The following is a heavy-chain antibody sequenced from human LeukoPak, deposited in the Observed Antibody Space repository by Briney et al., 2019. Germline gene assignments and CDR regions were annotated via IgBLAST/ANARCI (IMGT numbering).Heavy chain of an antibody. Sequence: GGSVTLSCVASGFNLSDYAMTWVRQAPGKGLVWVSVVGFNGVTRFYADSVKDRFIVSRDNAKNTLHLEMKGLRAEDSAFYYCAKGSSRLLRPHFDFWGQGILVTVSS. CDR2: VGFNGVTR. CDR1: GFNLSDYA. D-gene: IGHD3-22*01. CDR3: AKGSSRLLRPHFDF. J-gene: IGHJ4*02. V-gene: IGHV3-23*01.